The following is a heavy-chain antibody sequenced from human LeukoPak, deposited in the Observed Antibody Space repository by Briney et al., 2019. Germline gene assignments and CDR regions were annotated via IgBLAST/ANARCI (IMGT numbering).Heavy chain of an antibody. CDR1: GFTFSSYS. Sequence: GGSLRLSCAASGFTFSSYSMSWVRQAPGKGLEWVSSISGSSSYIYYADSVKGRFTISRDNAKNSLYLQMNSLRAEDTAVYYCAREGPQVTSTWLPFDYWGQGTLVTVSS. CDR2: ISGSSSYI. CDR3: AREGPQVTSTWLPFDY. D-gene: IGHD2-21*02. V-gene: IGHV3-21*01. J-gene: IGHJ4*02.